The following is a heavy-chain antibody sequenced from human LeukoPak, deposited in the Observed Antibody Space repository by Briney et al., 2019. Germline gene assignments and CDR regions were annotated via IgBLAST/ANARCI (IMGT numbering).Heavy chain of an antibody. J-gene: IGHJ4*02. D-gene: IGHD3-22*01. CDR1: GDSISNYY. V-gene: IGHV4-59*01. Sequence: PSETLSLTCAVSGDSISNYYWSWIRQPPGKGLEWIGYIYYSGSTNYNPSLKSRVTISVDTSKNQFSLKLSSVTAADTAVYYCARDPDSSGYNYWGQGTLVTVSS. CDR3: ARDPDSSGYNY. CDR2: IYYSGST.